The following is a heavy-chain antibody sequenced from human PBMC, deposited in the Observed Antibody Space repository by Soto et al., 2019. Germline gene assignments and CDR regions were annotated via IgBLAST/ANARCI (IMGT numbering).Heavy chain of an antibody. V-gene: IGHV5-51*01. CDR1: GYSFTSYW. Sequence: PGESLKISCKASGYSFTSYWIGWVRQMPRKGLEWMGSIYPGDSDTRYSPSFQGQVTISDDKSISTAYLQWSSLKASDTATYYCARRDCSGGSCYRGVWFDSWGQGTLVTVSS. CDR2: IYPGDSDT. J-gene: IGHJ5*01. D-gene: IGHD2-15*01. CDR3: ARRDCSGGSCYRGVWFDS.